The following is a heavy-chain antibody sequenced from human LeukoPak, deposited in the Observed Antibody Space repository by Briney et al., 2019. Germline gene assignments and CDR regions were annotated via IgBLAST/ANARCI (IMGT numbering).Heavy chain of an antibody. D-gene: IGHD2-21*02. Sequence: PSETLSLTCTVSGYSISSGYYWGWIRQPPGKGLEWIGSIYHSGSTYYNPSLKSRVTMSGDTSKNQFSLKLSSVTAADTAVYYCARGLRRGVTDFDYWGQGTLVTVSS. V-gene: IGHV4-38-2*02. CDR1: GYSISSGYY. J-gene: IGHJ4*02. CDR2: IYHSGST. CDR3: ARGLRRGVTDFDY.